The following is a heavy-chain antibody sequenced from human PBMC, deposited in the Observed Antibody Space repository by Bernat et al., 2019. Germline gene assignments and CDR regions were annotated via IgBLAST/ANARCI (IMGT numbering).Heavy chain of an antibody. V-gene: IGHV3-23*01. J-gene: IGHJ4*02. Sequence: EVQVLESGGGLVQPGGSLRLSCAASGFTFSNYAMSWVRQAPGKGLEWVAGISGSGGSTYYADSVKGRFTISRDNVKNTVFLQMSSLRAEDTAVYYCAKTGYPARDHWGQGTLVTVSS. CDR1: GFTFSNYA. CDR2: ISGSGGST. CDR3: AKTGYPARDH. D-gene: IGHD6-13*01.